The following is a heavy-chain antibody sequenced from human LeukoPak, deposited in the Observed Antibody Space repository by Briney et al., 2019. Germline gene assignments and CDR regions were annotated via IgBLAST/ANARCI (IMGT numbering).Heavy chain of an antibody. J-gene: IGHJ4*02. CDR1: GFTVSSNY. CDR2: IYSGGST. D-gene: IGHD6-6*01. V-gene: IGHV3-66*02. CDR3: ARDGSSSFREDY. Sequence: GRSLSLSRAASGFTVSSNYMRWVRGAPGKGLEWGSGIYSGGSTYYADSVKGRFTISRDNSKNTLYLQMNSLRAEDTAVYYCARDGSSSFREDYWGQGTLVTVSS.